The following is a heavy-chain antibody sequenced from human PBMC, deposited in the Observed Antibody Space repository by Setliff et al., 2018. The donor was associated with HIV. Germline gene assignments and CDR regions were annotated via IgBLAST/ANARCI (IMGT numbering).Heavy chain of an antibody. CDR2: MNPNSGNT. Sequence: ASVKVSCKASGYTFTSYDINWVRQATGQGLEWMGWMNPNSGNTGYAQKFQGRVTMTRNTSINTAYMELSRLRSQDTAVYYCARGKNIVVVPAAPNWFDPGGQGTLVTVSS. CDR1: GYTFTSYD. J-gene: IGHJ5*02. CDR3: ARGKNIVVVPAAPNWFDP. D-gene: IGHD2-2*01. V-gene: IGHV1-8*02.